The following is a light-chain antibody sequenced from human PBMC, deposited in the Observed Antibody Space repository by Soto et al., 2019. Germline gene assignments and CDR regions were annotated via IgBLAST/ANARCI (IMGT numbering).Light chain of an antibody. Sequence: QSALTQPASVSGSPGQSITIPCTGTSGDFGAYNYVSWYQQYPGKVPNLLIYNVSNRPSGVSNRFSGSKSGNTASLTISGLQAEDEADYFCTSYTSGSLYVFGTGTKLTVL. CDR3: TSYTSGSLYV. V-gene: IGLV2-14*01. J-gene: IGLJ1*01. CDR2: NVS. CDR1: SGDFGAYNY.